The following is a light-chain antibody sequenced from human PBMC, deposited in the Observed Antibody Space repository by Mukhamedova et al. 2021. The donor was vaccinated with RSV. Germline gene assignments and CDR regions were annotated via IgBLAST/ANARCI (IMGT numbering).Light chain of an antibody. Sequence: GRATLSCRASQSVSSYLAWYQQKPGQAPRPLIYDASNRATGIPARFSGSGSGTDFTLTISSLAPEAFAVYYCQQRSNWPPTFGGGT. CDR3: QQRSNWPPT. J-gene: IGKJ4*01. CDR2: DAS. V-gene: IGKV3-11*01. CDR1: QSVSSY.